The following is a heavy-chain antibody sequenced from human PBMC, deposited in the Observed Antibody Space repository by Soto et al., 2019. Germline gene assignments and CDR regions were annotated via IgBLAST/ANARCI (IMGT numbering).Heavy chain of an antibody. CDR1: GGSISSGGYY. CDR3: AGMVRGTNWFDP. J-gene: IGHJ5*02. D-gene: IGHD3-10*01. Sequence: SETLSLTCTVSGGSISSGGYYWSWIRQHPGKGLEWIGYIYYSGSTYYNPSLKSRVTISVDTSKNQFSPKLSSVTAADTAVYYCAGMVRGTNWFDPWGQGTLVTVSS. CDR2: IYYSGST. V-gene: IGHV4-31*03.